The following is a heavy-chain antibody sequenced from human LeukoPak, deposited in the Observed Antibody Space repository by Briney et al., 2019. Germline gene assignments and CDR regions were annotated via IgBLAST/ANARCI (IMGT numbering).Heavy chain of an antibody. CDR1: GGSISSSNW. D-gene: IGHD1-14*01. J-gene: IGHJ6*03. CDR3: ARAKYNLRLYYYYYMDV. Sequence: NSSGTLSLTCAVSGGSISSSNWWSWVRQPPGKGLEWIGEIYHSGSTNYNPSLKSRVTISVDKSKNQFSLKLSSVTAADTAVYYCARAKYNLRLYYYYYMDVWGKGTTVTVSS. CDR2: IYHSGST. V-gene: IGHV4-4*02.